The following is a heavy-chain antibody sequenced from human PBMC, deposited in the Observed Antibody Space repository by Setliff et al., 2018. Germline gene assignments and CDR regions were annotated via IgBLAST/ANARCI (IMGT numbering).Heavy chain of an antibody. CDR2: IGTDGSGT. D-gene: IGHD2-21*01. Sequence: GGSLRLSCAASGLTIRNYWMHWVRQAPGKGLVWVSRIGTDGSGTEYADSVKGRFTVSRDNAKNTLYLQMNRLRAEDTAVYYCARVIVGGGNTPFDLWGQGTLVTVSS. CDR1: GLTIRNYW. J-gene: IGHJ4*02. CDR3: ARVIVGGGNTPFDL. V-gene: IGHV3-74*03.